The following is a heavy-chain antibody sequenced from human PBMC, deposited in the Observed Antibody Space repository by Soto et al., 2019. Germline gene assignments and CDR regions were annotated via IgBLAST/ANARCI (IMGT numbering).Heavy chain of an antibody. CDR1: GFTFSSYA. CDR2: ISGSGGST. Sequence: EVQLLESGGGLVQPGGSLRLSCAASGFTFSSYAMSWVRQAPGKGLEWVSAISGSGGSTYYADSVKGRFTISRDNSKNTLYLQMNSLGAEDTAVYYCAKGVAMVRGVIPFDYWGQGTLVTVSS. V-gene: IGHV3-23*01. D-gene: IGHD3-10*01. J-gene: IGHJ4*02. CDR3: AKGVAMVRGVIPFDY.